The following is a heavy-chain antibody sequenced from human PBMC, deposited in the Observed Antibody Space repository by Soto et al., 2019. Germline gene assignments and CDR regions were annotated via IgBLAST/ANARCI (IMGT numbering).Heavy chain of an antibody. V-gene: IGHV3-23*04. CDR1: GFTLSNFA. D-gene: IGHD4-17*01. CDR2: VSGAGITT. J-gene: IGHJ4*02. CDR3: AKGRLRALDHGNFDY. Sequence: EVHLEESGGDLVKPGGSLRLSCAASGFTLSNFAMSWVRQAPGKGMEWVSVVSGAGITTKYAASVKGRFTVSRDNSKNTLSLQMGSLRAEDTGIYYCAKGRLRALDHGNFDYWGQGTLVTVSS.